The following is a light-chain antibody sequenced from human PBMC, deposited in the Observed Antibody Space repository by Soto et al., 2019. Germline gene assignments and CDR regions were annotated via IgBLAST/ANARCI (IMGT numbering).Light chain of an antibody. CDR3: KAYSSTTTLVI. Sequence: QSALTQPASVSGSPGQSITISCTGTSTDVGDFNFVSWYQQHPGKAPKVLIYEVSNRPSGVSARFSGSKSGNTASLTISGLQPEDEADYYCKAYSSTTTLVIFGGGTKVTV. V-gene: IGLV2-14*01. CDR2: EVS. J-gene: IGLJ2*01. CDR1: STDVGDFNF.